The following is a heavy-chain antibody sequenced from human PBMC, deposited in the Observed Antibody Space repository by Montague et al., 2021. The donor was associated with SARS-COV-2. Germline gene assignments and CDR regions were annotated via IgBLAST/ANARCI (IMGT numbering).Heavy chain of an antibody. V-gene: IGHV3-23*03. D-gene: IGHD3-9*01. CDR2: IYSGVSNT. CDR3: AKPAGYFYFDY. J-gene: IGHJ4*02. CDR1: GFTFSNFA. Sequence: SLRLSCPASGFTFSNFAMSWVRQAPGKGLEWVSVIYSGVSNTYXXXSGKGRFTISRDNSKNTLYLQMNSLRAEATAIYYCAKPAGYFYFDYWGQGTLVTVSS.